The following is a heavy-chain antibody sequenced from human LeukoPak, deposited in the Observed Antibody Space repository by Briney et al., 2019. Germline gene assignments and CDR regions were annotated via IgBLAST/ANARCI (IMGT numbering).Heavy chain of an antibody. CDR1: GYMFTRYW. CDR2: IYPDDSDI. CDR3: ARPGPHWYFEF. V-gene: IGHV5-51*01. J-gene: IGHJ2*01. Sequence: GESLKISCQSSGYMFTRYWIGWVRPMPGKGLEWMGIIYPDDSDIRYSPSFQGQVTISVDKPISTTYLQWSSLKSSDTAMYYCARPGPHWYFEFWGRGTLVTVSS.